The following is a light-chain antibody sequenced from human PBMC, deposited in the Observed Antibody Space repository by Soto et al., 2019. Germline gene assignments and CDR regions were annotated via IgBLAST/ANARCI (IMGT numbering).Light chain of an antibody. Sequence: QSALTQPASVSGSPGQTITISCSDVGSYGVVSWYQQHPGKVPKLMIFDGTQRPSAVSDRFAGSKSANTASLTISGLQAEDQAAYYCSLDAGRNNYVFGTGTKVTV. CDR1: DVGSYGV. CDR3: SLDAGRNNYV. J-gene: IGLJ1*01. V-gene: IGLV2-23*01. CDR2: DGT.